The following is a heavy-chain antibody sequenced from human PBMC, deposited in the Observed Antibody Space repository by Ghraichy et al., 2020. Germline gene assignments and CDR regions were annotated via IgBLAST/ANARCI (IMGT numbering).Heavy chain of an antibody. CDR1: GGSVSSGSYY. D-gene: IGHD3-22*01. Sequence: SETLSLTCTVSGGSVSSGSYYWSWIRQPPGKGLEWIGYIYYSGSTNYNPSLKSRVTISVDTSKNQFSLKLSSVTAADTAVYYCARDSGPYYYDSSGYYYHGHSTADNWFDPWGQGTLVTVSS. CDR2: IYYSGST. CDR3: ARDSGPYYYDSSGYYYHGHSTADNWFDP. J-gene: IGHJ5*02. V-gene: IGHV4-61*01.